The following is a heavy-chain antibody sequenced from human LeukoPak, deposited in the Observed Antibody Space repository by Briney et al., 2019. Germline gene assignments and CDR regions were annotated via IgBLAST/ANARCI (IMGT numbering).Heavy chain of an antibody. CDR3: VRDAEGAGISVNFWFDP. V-gene: IGHV1-46*01. D-gene: IGHD1-14*01. J-gene: IGHJ5*02. Sequence: GASVKVSCKASGYTFPSYFMHWVRQAPGQGLEWMGIINPTGGSTTYAQKFQGRVTMTRDTYTSTAYMELRGLRPEDTAVYYCVRDAEGAGISVNFWFDPWGQGTLVTVSS. CDR2: INPTGGST. CDR1: GYTFPSYF.